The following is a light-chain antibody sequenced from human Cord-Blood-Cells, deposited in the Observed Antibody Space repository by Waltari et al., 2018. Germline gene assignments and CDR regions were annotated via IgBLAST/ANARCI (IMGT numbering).Light chain of an antibody. CDR2: DAS. Sequence: EIVLTQSPATLSLSPGERASLSCRASQGVSSYLAWYQQKPGQAPRLLIYDASNRATGIPARFSGSGSGTDVTLNISSLEPEDFAVYYCQQRSNWPRTFGQGTKVEIK. J-gene: IGKJ1*01. CDR3: QQRSNWPRT. V-gene: IGKV3-11*01. CDR1: QGVSSY.